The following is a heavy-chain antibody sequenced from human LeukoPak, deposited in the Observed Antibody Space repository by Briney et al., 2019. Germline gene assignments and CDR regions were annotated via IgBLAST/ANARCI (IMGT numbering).Heavy chain of an antibody. CDR3: ARRLRHFGMDV. CDR1: GGSFSGYY. Sequence: SETLSLTCAVYGGSFSGYYWSWIRQPPGKGLEWIGEINHSGSTNYNPSLKSRVTISVDTSKNQFSLKLSSVTAADTAVYYCARRLRHFGMDVWGQGTTVTVSS. J-gene: IGHJ6*02. V-gene: IGHV4-34*01. CDR2: INHSGST. D-gene: IGHD4-17*01.